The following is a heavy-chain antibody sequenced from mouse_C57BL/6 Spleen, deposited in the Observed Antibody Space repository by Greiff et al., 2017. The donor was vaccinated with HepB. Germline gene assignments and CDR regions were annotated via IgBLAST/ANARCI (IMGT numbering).Heavy chain of an antibody. CDR3: ARKGYYGSYWYFDV. D-gene: IGHD1-1*01. J-gene: IGHJ1*03. CDR2: INYDGSST. Sequence: EVNLVESEGGLVQPGSSMKLSCTASGFTFSDYYMAWVRQVPEKGLEWVANINYDGSSTYYLDSLKSRFIISRDNAKNILYLQMSSLKSEDTATYYCARKGYYGSYWYFDVWGTGTTVTVSS. CDR1: GFTFSDYY. V-gene: IGHV5-16*01.